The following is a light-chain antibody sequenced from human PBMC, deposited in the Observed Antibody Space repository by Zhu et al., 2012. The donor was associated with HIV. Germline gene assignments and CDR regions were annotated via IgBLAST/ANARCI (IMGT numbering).Light chain of an antibody. CDR2: DTS. V-gene: IGKV3-11*01. CDR1: QSVSSY. CDR3: QYYGYSRFT. J-gene: IGKJ3*01. Sequence: IVLTQSPATLSLSPGERATVSCRASQSVSSYLAWYQQKPGQAPRLLIYDTSKRATGIPARFSGSGSGTDFTLTISSLEPEDFAVYYCQYYGYSRFTFGPGTTVDIK.